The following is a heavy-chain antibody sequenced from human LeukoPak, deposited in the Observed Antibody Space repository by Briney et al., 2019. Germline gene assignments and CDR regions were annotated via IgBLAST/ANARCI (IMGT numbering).Heavy chain of an antibody. CDR3: ARPRTNYCSGGSCYSGWFDP. V-gene: IGHV4-34*01. CDR1: GGSFSGYY. Sequence: SETLSLTCAVYGGSFSGYYGSWIRQPPGKGLEWIGEINHSGSTNYNPSLKSRVTISVDTSKNQFSLKLSSVTAADTAVYYCARPRTNYCSGGSCYSGWFDPWGQGTLVTVSS. CDR2: INHSGST. J-gene: IGHJ5*02. D-gene: IGHD2-15*01.